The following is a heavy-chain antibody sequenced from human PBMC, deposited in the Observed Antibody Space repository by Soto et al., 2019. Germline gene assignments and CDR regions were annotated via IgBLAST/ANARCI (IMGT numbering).Heavy chain of an antibody. J-gene: IGHJ5*02. CDR3: ARHNSRPTTVYPKNWFDP. CDR1: GGSISSYY. D-gene: IGHD4-17*01. V-gene: IGHV4-59*08. Sequence: QVQLQESGPGLVKPSETLSLTCTVSGGSISSYYWSWIRQPPGKGLEWIGYIYYSGSTNYNPSLKIRVTISVDTSKNQFSLKLSSVTAADTAVYYCARHNSRPTTVYPKNWFDPWGQGTLVTVSS. CDR2: IYYSGST.